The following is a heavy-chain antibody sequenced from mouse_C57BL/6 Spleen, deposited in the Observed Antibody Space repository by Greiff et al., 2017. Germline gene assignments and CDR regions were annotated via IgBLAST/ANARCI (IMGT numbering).Heavy chain of an antibody. V-gene: IGHV1-7*01. D-gene: IGHD1-1*01. CDR2: INPSSGYT. J-gene: IGHJ2*01. CDR3: ANSYYGSSYVTFFDY. CDR1: GYTFTSYW. Sequence: QVQLQQSGAELAKPGASVKLSCKASGYTFTSYWMHWVKQRPGQGLEWIGYINPSSGYTKYNQKFKDKATLTADKSSSTAYMQLSSLTYEDSAVYYCANSYYGSSYVTFFDYWGQGTTLTVSS.